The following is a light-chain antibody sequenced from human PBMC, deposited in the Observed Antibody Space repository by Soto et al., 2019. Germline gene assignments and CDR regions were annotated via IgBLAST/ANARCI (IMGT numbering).Light chain of an antibody. V-gene: IGKV1-39*01. CDR2: SAS. Sequence: DIQMTQSPSSVSASIGDTVTITCRARQDINVYLNWYQQKPGEVPKLLIYSASTLHSGVTSSFTGSGSETDFTLTIRSLQPEDFATYYCQHGYVAPYSFGQGTKV. CDR1: QDINVY. J-gene: IGKJ2*03. CDR3: QHGYVAPYS.